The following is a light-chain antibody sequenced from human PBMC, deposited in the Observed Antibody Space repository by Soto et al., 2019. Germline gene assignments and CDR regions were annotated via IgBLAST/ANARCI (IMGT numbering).Light chain of an antibody. V-gene: IGKV3-11*01. CDR2: DAS. CDR1: QSVSTY. J-gene: IGKJ5*01. CDR3: QQYRMSPNT. Sequence: EIVLTQSPGTLSLSPGERATLSCRASQSVSTYLAWYQQRPGQAPRLLIYDASYRATDIPPRFSGSGSGTEFTLTISSLQPEDFAVYYCQQYRMSPNTFGQGTRLEIK.